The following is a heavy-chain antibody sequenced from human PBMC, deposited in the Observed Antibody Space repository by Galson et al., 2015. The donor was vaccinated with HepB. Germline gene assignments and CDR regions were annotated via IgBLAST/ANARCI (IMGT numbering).Heavy chain of an antibody. Sequence: SVKVSCKASGFTFTSSAMQWVRQARGQRLEWIGWIVVGSGNTNYAQKFQERVTITRDMSTSTAYMELSSLRSEDTAVYYCAADPYYDILTGYYRGPGWFDPWGQGTLVTVSS. CDR3: AADPYYDILTGYYRGPGWFDP. J-gene: IGHJ5*02. CDR2: IVVGSGNT. V-gene: IGHV1-58*02. CDR1: GFTFTSSA. D-gene: IGHD3-9*01.